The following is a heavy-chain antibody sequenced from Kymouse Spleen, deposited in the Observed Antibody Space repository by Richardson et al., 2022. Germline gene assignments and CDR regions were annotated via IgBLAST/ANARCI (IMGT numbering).Heavy chain of an antibody. CDR3: ARGDSSPGYYYYYGMDV. V-gene: IGHV3-74*01. Sequence: EVQLVESGGGLVQPGGSLRLSCAASGFTFSSYWMHWVRQAPGKGLVWVSRINSDGSSTSYADSVKGRFTISRDNAKNTLYLQMNSLRAEDTAVYYCARGDSSPGYYYYYGMDVWGQGTTVTVSS. CDR2: INSDGSST. J-gene: IGHJ6*02. CDR1: GFTFSSYW. D-gene: IGHD6-13*01,IGHD6-25*01,IGHD6-6*01.